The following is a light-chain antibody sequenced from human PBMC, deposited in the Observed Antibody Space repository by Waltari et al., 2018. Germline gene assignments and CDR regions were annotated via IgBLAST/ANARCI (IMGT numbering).Light chain of an antibody. J-gene: IGKJ1*01. CDR2: GAS. CDR1: QSVGRS. CDR3: QHYVALPAT. V-gene: IGKV3-20*01. Sequence: ATIACRASQSVGRSLAWYQQKPGQAPGLLIFGASNRATGIPDRFSGSGSGTDFSLTISRLEPEDFAVYYCQHYVALPATFGQGTKVEIK.